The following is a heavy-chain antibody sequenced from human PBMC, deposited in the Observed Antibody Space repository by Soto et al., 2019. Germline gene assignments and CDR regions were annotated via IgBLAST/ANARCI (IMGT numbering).Heavy chain of an antibody. CDR1: GGSISGSSYY. V-gene: IGHV4-39*01. J-gene: IGHJ5*02. Sequence: ETLSLTCTVSGGSISGSSYYWGWIRQPPGKGLEWIGSISDSESTYYNLSLKSRITMSVDTSKNQFSLKLSSASAADTAVYYCARQNPLNWFDPWGQGTLVTVSS. CDR2: ISDSEST. CDR3: ARQNPLNWFDP.